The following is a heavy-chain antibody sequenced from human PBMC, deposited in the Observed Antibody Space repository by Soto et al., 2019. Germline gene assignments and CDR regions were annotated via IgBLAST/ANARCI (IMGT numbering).Heavy chain of an antibody. J-gene: IGHJ4*02. CDR2: IKTKTEGATT. V-gene: IGHV3-15*01. CDR1: GFTFSNAW. CDR3: TTDLSYFYSSGYPY. D-gene: IGHD3-22*01. Sequence: EVQLVESGGGPVKPGGSLRLSCEASGFTFSNAWMTWVRQAPGKGLEWVGRIKTKTEGATTDYGAPMQGRFTISRDDSKNTLYLQVNSQKIEDTAVYYCTTDLSYFYSSGYPYWGQGTLVTVSS.